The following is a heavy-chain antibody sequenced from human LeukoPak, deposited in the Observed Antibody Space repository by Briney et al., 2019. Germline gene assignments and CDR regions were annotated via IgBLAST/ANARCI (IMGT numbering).Heavy chain of an antibody. Sequence: GGSLRLSSAASGFTFSNYGMNWVRQAPGKGLEWGAVIWYEGSNSHYADSVEGRFTISRDNSKNTLYLQMNSLRAEDTAVYYCARHQRGYSYDYWGQGTLVSVSS. V-gene: IGHV3-33*01. D-gene: IGHD5-24*01. CDR1: GFTFSNYG. CDR3: ARHQRGYSYDY. CDR2: IWYEGSNS. J-gene: IGHJ4*02.